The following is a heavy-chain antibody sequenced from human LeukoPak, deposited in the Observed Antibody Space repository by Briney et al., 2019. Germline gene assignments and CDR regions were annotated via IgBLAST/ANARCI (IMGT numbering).Heavy chain of an antibody. J-gene: IGHJ4*02. CDR2: IRGSGSNS. V-gene: IGHV3-23*01. CDR1: GFTFSSYA. CDR3: ANAKGSSGSGSSWDN. D-gene: IGHD2-15*01. Sequence: GGSLRLSCSASGFTFSSYAMSWVRQAPGKGLEWVSTIRGSGSNSYYADSVEGRFTISRDNSKNTLYLQMNSLRSEDTAIYYCANAKGSSGSGSSWDNWGQGTLVTVSS.